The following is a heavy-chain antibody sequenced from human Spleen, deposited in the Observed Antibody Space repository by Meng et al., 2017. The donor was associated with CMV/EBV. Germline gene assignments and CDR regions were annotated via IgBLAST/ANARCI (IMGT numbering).Heavy chain of an antibody. CDR3: ARALPSTNFYDMDV. V-gene: IGHV4-31*02. Sequence: SETLSLTCTVSGGSISSGGFYWSWIRQHPGKGLEWIGYIHDSGKTFYNPSLKSRLTISVDTSKTQFSLKLNSVTAADTAVYCCARALPSTNFYDMDVWGQGTTVTVSS. CDR1: GGSISSGGFY. CDR2: IHDSGKT. J-gene: IGHJ6*02. D-gene: IGHD2/OR15-2a*01.